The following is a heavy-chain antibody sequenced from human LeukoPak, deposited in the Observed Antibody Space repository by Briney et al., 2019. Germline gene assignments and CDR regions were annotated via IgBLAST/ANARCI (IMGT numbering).Heavy chain of an antibody. D-gene: IGHD3-22*01. Sequence: PGGSLRLSCAASGFTFSNAWMSWVRQAPGKGLEWVGRIKSKPDGGAIDYAAPVKGRFIISRDDSKDMLYLQMNSLKTEGTGVYYCTRDYYDSSGYYSGLDYWGQGTLVTVSS. CDR2: IKSKPDGGAI. CDR3: TRDYYDSSGYYSGLDY. J-gene: IGHJ4*02. CDR1: GFTFSNAW. V-gene: IGHV3-15*01.